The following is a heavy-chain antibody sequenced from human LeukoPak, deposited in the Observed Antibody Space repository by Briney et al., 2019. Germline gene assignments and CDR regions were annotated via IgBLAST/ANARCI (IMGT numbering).Heavy chain of an antibody. CDR3: AKDSDYGFDY. J-gene: IGHJ4*02. D-gene: IGHD4/OR15-4a*01. V-gene: IGHV3-30*04. CDR1: GFTFSSYA. Sequence: GGSLRLSCAASGFTFSSYAMHWVRQAPGKGLEWVAVISYDGSNKYYADSVKGRFTISRDNSKNTLYLQMNSLRAEDTAVYYCAKDSDYGFDYWGQGTLVTVSS. CDR2: ISYDGSNK.